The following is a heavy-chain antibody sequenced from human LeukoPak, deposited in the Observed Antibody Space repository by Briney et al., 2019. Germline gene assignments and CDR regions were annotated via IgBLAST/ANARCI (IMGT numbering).Heavy chain of an antibody. CDR2: IYYSGST. D-gene: IGHD4-17*01. CDR1: GGSISSYY. J-gene: IGHJ4*02. Sequence: PSETLSLTCTVSGGSISSYYWSWIRQPPGKGLEWIGYIYYSGSTNCNPSLKSRVTISVDTSKNQFSLKLSSVTAADTAVYYCARGISTVTEYYFDYWGQGTLVTVSS. CDR3: ARGISTVTEYYFDY. V-gene: IGHV4-59*01.